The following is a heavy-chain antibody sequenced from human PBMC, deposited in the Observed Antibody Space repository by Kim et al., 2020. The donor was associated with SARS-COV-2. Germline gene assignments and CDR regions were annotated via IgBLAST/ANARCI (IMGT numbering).Heavy chain of an antibody. D-gene: IGHD1-26*01. V-gene: IGHV1-24*01. Sequence: ASVKVSCKVSGYTLTELSMYWVRKAPGKGLEWMGGSDPEDGETIYAQKFQGRVTMTEDTSTDTAYMELSSLRSEDMAVYYCATLGGCGSPPVQRDRFAAWCFYGMDVWGQRTTVTVSS. CDR2: SDPEDGET. CDR3: ATLGGCGSPPVQRDRFAAWCFYGMDV. J-gene: IGHJ6*02. CDR1: GYTLTELS.